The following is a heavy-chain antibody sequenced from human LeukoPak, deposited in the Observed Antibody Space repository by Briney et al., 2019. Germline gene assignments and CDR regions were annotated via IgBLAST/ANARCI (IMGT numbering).Heavy chain of an antibody. CDR3: ARDLRKKFAIAVTRGVFDY. V-gene: IGHV3-21*01. CDR2: ISSSSSYI. D-gene: IGHD6-19*01. J-gene: IGHJ4*02. CDR1: GFTFSSYE. Sequence: GGSLRLSCAASGFTFSSYEMNWVRQAPGKGLEWVSSISSSSSYIYYADSVKGRFTISRDNAKNSLYLQMNSLRAEDTAVYYCARDLRKKFAIAVTRGVFDYWGQGTLVTVSS.